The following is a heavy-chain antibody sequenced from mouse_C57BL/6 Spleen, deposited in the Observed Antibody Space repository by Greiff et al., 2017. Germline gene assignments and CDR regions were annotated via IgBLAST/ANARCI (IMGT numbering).Heavy chain of an antibody. CDR1: GYTFTSYG. D-gene: IGHD2-12*01. CDR3: ASAYYSWYFDV. Sequence: VQLQESGAELARPGASVKLSCKASGYTFTSYGISWVKQRTGQGLEWIGEIYPRSGNTYYNEKFKGKATLTADKSSSTAYMELRSLTSEDSAVYFCASAYYSWYFDVWGTGTTVTVSS. J-gene: IGHJ1*03. CDR2: IYPRSGNT. V-gene: IGHV1-81*01.